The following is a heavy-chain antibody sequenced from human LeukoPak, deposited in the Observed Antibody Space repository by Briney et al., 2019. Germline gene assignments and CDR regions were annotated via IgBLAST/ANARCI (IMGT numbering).Heavy chain of an antibody. J-gene: IGHJ3*02. CDR3: ARDLTNRRGAFDI. D-gene: IGHD3-9*01. Sequence: ASVKVSCKASGYTFTGYYMHWVRQAPGQGLEWMGWINPNSGGTNYAQKFQGRVTMTRDTSISTAYMELSRLRSDDTAVYYCARDLTNRRGAFDIWGQGTMVTVSS. CDR1: GYTFTGYY. CDR2: INPNSGGT. V-gene: IGHV1-2*02.